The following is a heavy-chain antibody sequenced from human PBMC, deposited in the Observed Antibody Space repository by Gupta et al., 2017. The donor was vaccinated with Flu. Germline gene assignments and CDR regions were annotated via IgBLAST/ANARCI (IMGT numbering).Heavy chain of an antibody. J-gene: IGHJ5*02. V-gene: IGHV4-34*01. CDR1: GGSFSGYY. D-gene: IGHD2-2*01. Sequence: QVQLQQWGAGLLKPSETLSLTCAVYGGSFSGYYWNWIRPPPGKGLEWIGEINHSGSTNYNPSLKSRVTISVDTSKNQFSLKLGSVTAADTAVYYCARGLTGVPWRSTSCPSGWFDPWGQGTLVTGSS. CDR2: INHSGST. CDR3: ARGLTGVPWRSTSCPSGWFDP.